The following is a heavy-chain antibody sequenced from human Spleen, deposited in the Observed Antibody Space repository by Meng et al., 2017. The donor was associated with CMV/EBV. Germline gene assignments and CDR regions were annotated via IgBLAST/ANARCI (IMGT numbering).Heavy chain of an antibody. D-gene: IGHD4-11*01. J-gene: IGHJ4*02. CDR3: AVMTTVTTVSPGAFDI. V-gene: IGHV1-69*05. Sequence: SVKVSCKASGGTFSSYAISWVRQAPGQGLEWMGGIIPIFGTANYAQKFQGRVTITTDESTSTAYMELSSLRSEDTAVYYFAVMTTVTTVSPGAFDIWGQGTLVTVSS. CDR1: GGTFSSYA. CDR2: IIPIFGTA.